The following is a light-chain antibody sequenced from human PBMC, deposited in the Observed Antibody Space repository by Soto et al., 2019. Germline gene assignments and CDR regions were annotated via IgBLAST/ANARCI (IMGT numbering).Light chain of an antibody. CDR3: QHYNSYLEA. J-gene: IGKJ1*01. V-gene: IGKV1-39*01. Sequence: DIQMTQSPSSLSASVGDRVTITCRASQSISSYLNWYQQKPGKAPKLLIYAASSLQSGVPSRFSGSGSGTEFTLTISSLQPDDFATYYCQHYNSYLEAFGQGTKVDIK. CDR1: QSISSY. CDR2: AAS.